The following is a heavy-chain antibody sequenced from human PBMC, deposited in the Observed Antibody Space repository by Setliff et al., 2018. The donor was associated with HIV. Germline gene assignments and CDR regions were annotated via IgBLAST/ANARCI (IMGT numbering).Heavy chain of an antibody. V-gene: IGHV3-74*01. Sequence: GGSLRLSCAASGFTFSSYWMHWVRQAPGEGLVWVSHINTDGGYTTYVDSVKGRFTISRDNTKNTLYLQMDSLRAEDTAMYYCARASSSGSYEWGQGTLVTVSS. CDR2: INTDGGYT. CDR3: ARASSSGSYE. D-gene: IGHD1-26*01. J-gene: IGHJ4*02. CDR1: GFTFSSYW.